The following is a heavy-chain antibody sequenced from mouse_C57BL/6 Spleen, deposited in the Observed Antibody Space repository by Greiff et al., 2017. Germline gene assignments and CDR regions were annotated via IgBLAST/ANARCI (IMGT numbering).Heavy chain of an antibody. Sequence: QVQLKQPGTELVKPGASVKLSCKASGYTFTSYWMHWVKQRPGQGLEWIGNINPSNGGTNYNEKFKSKATLTVDKSSSTAYMQLSSLTSEDSAVYYCARSDGYYVLCFDYWGQGTTLTVSS. V-gene: IGHV1-53*01. CDR3: ARSDGYYVLCFDY. D-gene: IGHD2-3*01. CDR2: INPSNGGT. CDR1: GYTFTSYW. J-gene: IGHJ2*01.